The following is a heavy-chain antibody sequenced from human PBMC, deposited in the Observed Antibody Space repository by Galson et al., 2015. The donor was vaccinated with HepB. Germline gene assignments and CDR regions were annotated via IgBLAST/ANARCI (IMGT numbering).Heavy chain of an antibody. J-gene: IGHJ4*02. V-gene: IGHV5-51*01. CDR3: VRHEASYGPADY. CDR1: GYSFTTYW. Sequence: QSGAEVKKPGESLKISCKGSGYSFTTYWIGWVRQMPGKGLEWMGIIYPGDSDTRYSPSFQGQVTISADKSISTAYLQWSSLKASDSATYYCVRHEASYGPADYWGQGTLVTVSS. CDR2: IYPGDSDT. D-gene: IGHD5-18*01.